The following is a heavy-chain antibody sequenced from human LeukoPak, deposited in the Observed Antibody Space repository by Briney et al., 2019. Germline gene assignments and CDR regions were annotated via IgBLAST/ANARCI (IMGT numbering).Heavy chain of an antibody. D-gene: IGHD4-17*01. CDR3: ASYPTTVTTGYFDY. V-gene: IGHV4-39*01. CDR1: GGSISSSRYY. J-gene: IGHJ4*02. CDR2: IYYSGST. Sequence: SETLSLTCTVSGGSISSSRYYWRWIRQPPGKGLEWIGSIYYSGSTYYNPSLKSRVTISVDTSKNQFSLKLSSVTAADTAVYYCASYPTTVTTGYFDYWGQGTLVTVSS.